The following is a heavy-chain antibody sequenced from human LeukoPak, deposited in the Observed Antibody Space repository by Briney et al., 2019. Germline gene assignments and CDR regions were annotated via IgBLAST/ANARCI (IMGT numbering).Heavy chain of an antibody. CDR2: IYSGGST. J-gene: IGHJ6*03. CDR3: ARDNPRYCSSTSCYTGYYMDV. CDR1: GFTVSSNY. Sequence: GGSLRLSCAASGFTVSSNYMSWVRQAPGKGLEWVSVIYSGGSTYYADSVKGRFTIFRDNSKNTLYLQMNSLRAEDTAVYYCARDNPRYCSSTSCYTGYYMDVWGKGTTVTVSS. V-gene: IGHV3-66*02. D-gene: IGHD2-2*02.